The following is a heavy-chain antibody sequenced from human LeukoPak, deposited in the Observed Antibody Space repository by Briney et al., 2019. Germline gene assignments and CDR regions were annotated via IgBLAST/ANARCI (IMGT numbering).Heavy chain of an antibody. J-gene: IGHJ4*02. CDR2: IRSKAYGGTT. CDR3: TRGYCSSTSCPRVDY. V-gene: IGHV3-49*04. Sequence: PGGSLRLSCTASGFTFGDYAMSWVRQAPGKGLEWVGFIRSKAYGGTTEYAASVKGRFTISRDDSKSIAYLQMNSLKTEDTAVYYCTRGYCSSTSCPRVDYWGQGTLVTVSS. D-gene: IGHD2-2*01. CDR1: GFTFGDYA.